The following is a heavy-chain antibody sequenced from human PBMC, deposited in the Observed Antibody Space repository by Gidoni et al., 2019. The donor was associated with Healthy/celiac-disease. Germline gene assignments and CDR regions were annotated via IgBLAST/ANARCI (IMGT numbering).Heavy chain of an antibody. CDR2: IYYSGSP. CDR1: CGSISSSSYY. V-gene: IGHV4-39*01. D-gene: IGHD3-3*01. J-gene: IGHJ5*02. CDR3: ARQRSQIAIFGVAPHRMNWFDP. Sequence: LHLPESGPGLAKPSETRSITSTVSCGSISSSSYYWGLFRQPPGKGLEWVGSIYYSGSPYYNPSLKGQVTISVETSKNQFSLKLSSVTAAETAVYYCARQRSQIAIFGVAPHRMNWFDPWGQGTLVTVSS.